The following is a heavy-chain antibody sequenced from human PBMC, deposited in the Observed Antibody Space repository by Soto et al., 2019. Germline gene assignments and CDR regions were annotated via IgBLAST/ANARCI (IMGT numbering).Heavy chain of an antibody. CDR1: GFSLSTSGVG. D-gene: IGHD4-17*01. CDR2: IYWDDDK. CDR3: TRVMTTVTKE. Sequence: QITLKESGPTLVKPTQTLTLTCTFSGFSLSTSGVGVGWIRQPPGKALEWLALIYWDDDKRYNPSLKSRLTLPKDIYKNQVVLRMTNMDPVDTATYYCTRVMTTVTKEWGQGNLVTVSS. J-gene: IGHJ4*02. V-gene: IGHV2-5*02.